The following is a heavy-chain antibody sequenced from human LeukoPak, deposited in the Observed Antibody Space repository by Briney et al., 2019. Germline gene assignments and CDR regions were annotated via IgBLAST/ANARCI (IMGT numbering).Heavy chain of an antibody. V-gene: IGHV3-33*06. D-gene: IGHD6-6*01. CDR1: GFTFSSYG. J-gene: IGHJ4*02. Sequence: GRSLRLSCAASGFTFSSYGMHWVRQAPGKGLEWVAAIWYDGSNKYYADSVKGRFTISRDNSKNTLYLQMNSLRAEDTAVYYCAKARRYSSSAFDYWGQGTLVTVSS. CDR2: IWYDGSNK. CDR3: AKARRYSSSAFDY.